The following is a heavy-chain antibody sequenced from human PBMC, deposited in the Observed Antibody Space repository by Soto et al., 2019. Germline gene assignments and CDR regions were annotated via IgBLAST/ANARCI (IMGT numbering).Heavy chain of an antibody. Sequence: QVQLVQSGAEVTKPGASVKVSCKASGYTFTTYDINWVRQATGQGLEWLGWMSPNSGATGYAQKFQGRVTMTRDTSMPTAYMELSNLRSEDTAMYYYARGVDAGVDVWGQGTTVTVSS. J-gene: IGHJ6*02. CDR2: MSPNSGAT. D-gene: IGHD1-1*01. CDR1: GYTFTTYD. CDR3: ARGVDAGVDV. V-gene: IGHV1-8*01.